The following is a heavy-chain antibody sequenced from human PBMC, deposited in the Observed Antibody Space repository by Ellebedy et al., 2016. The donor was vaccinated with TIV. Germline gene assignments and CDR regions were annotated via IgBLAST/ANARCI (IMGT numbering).Heavy chain of an antibody. CDR2: ISRGSSYR. V-gene: IGHV3-21*01. Sequence: GGSLRLXXAASGFTFSSYSMTWVRQAPGKGLEWVSSISRGSSYRYYAESVKGRFTVSRDNAKQSLYLQMNSLRAEDTAVYYCARAQGRGVVAEDASDLWGQGTMVTVSS. CDR1: GFTFSSYS. CDR3: ARAQGRGVVAEDASDL. J-gene: IGHJ3*01. D-gene: IGHD2-15*01.